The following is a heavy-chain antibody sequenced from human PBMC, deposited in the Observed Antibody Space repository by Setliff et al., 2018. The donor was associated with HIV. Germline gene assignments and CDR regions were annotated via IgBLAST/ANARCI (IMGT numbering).Heavy chain of an antibody. CDR2: ISGTSGTM. J-gene: IGHJ5*02. Sequence: PGGSLRLSCAASGFTFSSYSMNWVRQAPGKGLEWVSSISGTSGTMYYADSVKGRFTISRDNAKNSLYLQMNSLRAEDTAVYYCARDGTAAAPTWFDPWGQGTLVTVSS. CDR1: GFTFSSYS. D-gene: IGHD6-13*01. CDR3: ARDGTAAAPTWFDP. V-gene: IGHV3-48*01.